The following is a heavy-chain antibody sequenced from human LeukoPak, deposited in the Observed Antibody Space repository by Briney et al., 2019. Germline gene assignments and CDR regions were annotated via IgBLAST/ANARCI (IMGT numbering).Heavy chain of an antibody. CDR1: GGSISSSSYY. Sequence: PSETLSLTCTVSGGSISSSSYYWGWIRQPPGKGLEWIGSIYYSGSTYYNPSLKSRVTISVDTSKNQFSLKLSSVTAADTAVYYCARSYGFGELSARGWDYYYGMDVWGQGTTVTVSS. CDR3: ARSYGFGELSARGWDYYYGMDV. J-gene: IGHJ6*02. D-gene: IGHD3-10*01. CDR2: IYYSGST. V-gene: IGHV4-39*07.